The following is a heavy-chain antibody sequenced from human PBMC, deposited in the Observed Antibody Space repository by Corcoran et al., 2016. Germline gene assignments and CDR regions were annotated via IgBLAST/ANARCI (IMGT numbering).Heavy chain of an antibody. CDR3: AGNKPYIQAYMSVYGMDV. CDR2: IIPIFGTS. D-gene: IGHD2-21*01. Sequence: QVQLVQSGAEVKKPGSSVTVSCMASGGTFSSYAISWVRQAPGQGLEWMGGIIPIFGTSNCAQKFQSRLTITADESTRTAVMELSSLRSEDTSGYYCAGNKPYIQAYMSVYGMDVWGQGTTVTGSS. J-gene: IGHJ6*02. CDR1: GGTFSSYA. V-gene: IGHV1-69*01.